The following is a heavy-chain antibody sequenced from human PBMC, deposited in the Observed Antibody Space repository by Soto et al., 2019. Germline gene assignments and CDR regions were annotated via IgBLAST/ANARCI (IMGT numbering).Heavy chain of an antibody. Sequence: GGSLRLSCAASGFTFSDHYMDWVRQAPGKGLEWVGRTRNKANSYTTEYAASVKGRFTISRDDSKNSLYLQMNSLKTEDTAVYYCARVAYSGSQYYYYYGMDVWGQGTTVTVSS. V-gene: IGHV3-72*01. CDR3: ARVAYSGSQYYYYYGMDV. D-gene: IGHD1-26*01. CDR2: TRNKANSYTT. J-gene: IGHJ6*02. CDR1: GFTFSDHY.